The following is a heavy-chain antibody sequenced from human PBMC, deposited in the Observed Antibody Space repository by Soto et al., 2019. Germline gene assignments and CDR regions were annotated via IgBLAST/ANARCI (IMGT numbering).Heavy chain of an antibody. CDR3: ARVMYDFWSGYSPPDFDY. D-gene: IGHD3-3*01. J-gene: IGHJ4*02. CDR1: GYTFTGYY. V-gene: IGHV1-2*02. Sequence: ASVKVSCKASGYTFTGYYMHWVRQAPGQGLEWMGWINPNSGGTNYAQKFQGRVTMTRDTSISTAYMELSRLRSDDTAVYYCARVMYDFWSGYSPPDFDYWGQGTLVTVSS. CDR2: INPNSGGT.